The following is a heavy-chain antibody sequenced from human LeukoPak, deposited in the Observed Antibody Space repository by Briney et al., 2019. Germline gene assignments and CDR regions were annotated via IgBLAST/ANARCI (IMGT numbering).Heavy chain of an antibody. Sequence: PGGSLRLSCAASGFTFNNYWMHWVRQAPGKGLVWVSRIKTDGSSTSYADSVKGRFTISRDNSKNTLYLQMNSLRAEDTAVYYCAKAEGITMIVVVITPFDYWGQGTLVTVSS. D-gene: IGHD3-22*01. CDR3: AKAEGITMIVVVITPFDY. CDR1: GFTFNNYW. J-gene: IGHJ4*02. V-gene: IGHV3-74*01. CDR2: IKTDGSST.